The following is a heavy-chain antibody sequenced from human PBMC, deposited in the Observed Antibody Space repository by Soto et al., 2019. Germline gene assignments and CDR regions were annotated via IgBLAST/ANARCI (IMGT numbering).Heavy chain of an antibody. J-gene: IGHJ6*02. CDR2: IDPSDSYT. CDR1: GYSFTIYW. V-gene: IGHV5-10-1*01. CDR3: ARHACYDSSGYHFMDV. Sequence: LKISCKGSGYSFTIYWISLVRQMPGKGLEWMGRIDPSDSYTNYSPSFPGHVTISADKPISTAYLQWSSLKASDTAMYYCARHACYDSSGYHFMDVWGQGTTVTLSS. D-gene: IGHD3-22*01.